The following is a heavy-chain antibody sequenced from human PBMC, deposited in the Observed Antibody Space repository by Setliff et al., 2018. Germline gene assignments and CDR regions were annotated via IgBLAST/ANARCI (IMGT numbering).Heavy chain of an antibody. CDR1: GGSISDNGYF. V-gene: IGHV4-39*01. CDR3: ARLPNYVWGSPVDY. CDR2: IYFGGNT. Sequence: TSETLSLTCTVPGGSISDNGYFWGWVRQPPGKGLEWIGNIYFGGNTYFNPSFKSRVTMSIDTSNSQFSLTLSSVTAADTAVYYCARLPNYVWGSPVDYWGQGTLVTVSS. D-gene: IGHD3-16*01. J-gene: IGHJ4*02.